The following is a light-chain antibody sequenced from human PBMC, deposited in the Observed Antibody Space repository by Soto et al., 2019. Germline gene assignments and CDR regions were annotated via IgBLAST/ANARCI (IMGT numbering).Light chain of an antibody. V-gene: IGKV3-20*01. Sequence: EVVLTQSPATLSLSPGERATLSCRASQSVSSNFLAWYQQRPGQAPRLLISDASTRAPGTPDRFLGSGSGTDFTLSFSSLEPEDSAVYYCQQFGGSPMYTFGQGTKLEIK. CDR1: QSVSSNF. CDR3: QQFGGSPMYT. J-gene: IGKJ2*01. CDR2: DAS.